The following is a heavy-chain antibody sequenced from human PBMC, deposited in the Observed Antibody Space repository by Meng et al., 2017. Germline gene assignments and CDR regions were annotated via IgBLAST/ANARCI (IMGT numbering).Heavy chain of an antibody. D-gene: IGHD4-17*01. CDR3: AKGSDYGDYDYYYGMDV. CDR1: GFTFSSYG. V-gene: IGHV3-33*03. CDR2: IWYDGSNK. Sequence: GESLKISCAASGFTFSSYGMHWVRQAPGKGLEWVAVIWYDGSNKNYADSVKGRFTISRDNSKNTLYLQMNSLRAEDTAVYYCAKGSDYGDYDYYYGMDVWGQGTTVTVSS. J-gene: IGHJ6*02.